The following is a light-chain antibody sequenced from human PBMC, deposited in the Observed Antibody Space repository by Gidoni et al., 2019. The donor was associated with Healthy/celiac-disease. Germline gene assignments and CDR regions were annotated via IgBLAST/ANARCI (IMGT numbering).Light chain of an antibody. Sequence: DNVQTQYPDSLAAALVEGATTNCNSSQSMFNRSNNKNYLAWYQQKPGQPPKQLVYWPSTRQSGVPARFSGSGSGTDFTLTLSSLQAEDVAVYFCHQYYTTPLTFGPGTTVDIK. CDR2: WPS. J-gene: IGKJ3*01. CDR1: QSMFNRSNNKNY. V-gene: IGKV4-1*01. CDR3: HQYYTTPLT.